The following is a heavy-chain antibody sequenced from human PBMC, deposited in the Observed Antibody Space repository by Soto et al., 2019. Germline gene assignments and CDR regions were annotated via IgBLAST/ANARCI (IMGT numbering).Heavy chain of an antibody. D-gene: IGHD3-22*01. V-gene: IGHV3-30*18. Sequence: GGSLRLSCAASGFTFSSYGMHWVRQAPGKGLEWVAVISYDGSNKYYADSVKGRFTISRDNSKNTLYLQMNSLRAEDTAVYYCAEGGYYYDSSGGRDYYYYGMDVWGQGTTVTVSS. CDR1: GFTFSSYG. CDR2: ISYDGSNK. J-gene: IGHJ6*02. CDR3: AEGGYYYDSSGGRDYYYYGMDV.